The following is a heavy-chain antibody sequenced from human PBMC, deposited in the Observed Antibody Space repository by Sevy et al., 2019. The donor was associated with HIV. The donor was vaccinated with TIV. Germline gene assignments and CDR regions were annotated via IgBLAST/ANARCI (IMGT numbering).Heavy chain of an antibody. CDR3: ASVRLGELSFDSY. Sequence: GGSLRLSCAASGFTFSDYYMSWIRQAPGKGLEWVSYISSSGSTIHYADSVKGRFTISRDNAKNSLYLQMNSLRAEDTAVYYCASVRLGELSFDSYWGQGTLVTVSS. CDR2: ISSSGSTI. V-gene: IGHV3-11*01. D-gene: IGHD3-16*02. CDR1: GFTFSDYY. J-gene: IGHJ4*02.